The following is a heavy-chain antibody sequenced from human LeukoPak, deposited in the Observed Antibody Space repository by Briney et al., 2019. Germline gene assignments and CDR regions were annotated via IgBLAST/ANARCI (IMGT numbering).Heavy chain of an antibody. CDR2: INPNSGGT. CDR3: ARDLGSSWYFAGGY. D-gene: IGHD6-13*01. V-gene: IGHV1-2*02. J-gene: IGHJ4*02. Sequence: ASVTVSCKASGYTFTGYYIHWGRQAPGQGLEWMGWINPNSGGTNYARKFQGRVTMTTDTSLSTAYMDLSRLRSDDTVVYYCARDLGSSWYFAGGYWGQGTRVTVSS. CDR1: GYTFTGYY.